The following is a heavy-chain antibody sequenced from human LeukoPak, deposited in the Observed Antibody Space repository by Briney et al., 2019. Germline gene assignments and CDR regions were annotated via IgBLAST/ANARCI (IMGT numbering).Heavy chain of an antibody. Sequence: PSEALSLTCTVSGGSISSYYWSWIRQPPGKGLEWIGYIYYSGSTNYNPSLKSRVTISVDTSKNQFSLKLSSVTAADTAVYYCARGIAAASDYWGQGTLVTVSS. CDR3: ARGIAAASDY. CDR2: IYYSGST. V-gene: IGHV4-59*01. D-gene: IGHD6-13*01. J-gene: IGHJ4*02. CDR1: GGSISSYY.